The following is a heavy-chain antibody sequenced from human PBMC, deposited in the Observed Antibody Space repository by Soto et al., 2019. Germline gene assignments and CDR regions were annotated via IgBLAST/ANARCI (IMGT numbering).Heavy chain of an antibody. CDR2: INSDGSTT. CDR3: AREYCSSTSCLNWFDP. D-gene: IGHD2-2*01. Sequence: PGGSLRLSCAASGFTFSSYSMNWVRQAPGKGLVWVSHINSDGSTTVYEDSVKGRFTISRDNAKNSLYLQMNSLRAEDTAVYYCAREYCSSTSCLNWFDPWGQGTLVTVSS. J-gene: IGHJ5*02. V-gene: IGHV3-48*01. CDR1: GFTFSSYS.